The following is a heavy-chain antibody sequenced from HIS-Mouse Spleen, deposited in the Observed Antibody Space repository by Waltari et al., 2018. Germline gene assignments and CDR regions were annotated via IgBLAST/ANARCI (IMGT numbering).Heavy chain of an antibody. CDR3: AKIRVGATDY. D-gene: IGHD1-26*01. V-gene: IGHV3-30*18. J-gene: IGHJ4*02. CDR2: ISYDGSNK. CDR1: GFTFGRYG. Sequence: QVQLVESGGGVVEPGRSLRLSCAASGFTFGRYGMHWVRQAPGKGLEWVAVISYDGSNKYYADSVKGRFTISRDNSKNTLYLQMNSLRAEDTAVYYCAKIRVGATDYWGQGTLVTVSS.